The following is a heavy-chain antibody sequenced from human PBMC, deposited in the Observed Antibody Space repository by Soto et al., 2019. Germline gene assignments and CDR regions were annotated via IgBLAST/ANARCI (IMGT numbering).Heavy chain of an antibody. Sequence: SVKVSCKASGGTFSSYAISWVRQAPGQGLEWMGGIIPIFGTANYAQKFQGRVTITADESTSTAYMELSSLRSEDMAVYYCARDNPYYDYVWGSYRPRWFDPWGQGTLVTVSS. J-gene: IGHJ5*02. D-gene: IGHD3-16*02. CDR1: GGTFSSYA. CDR3: ARDNPYYDYVWGSYRPRWFDP. V-gene: IGHV1-69*13. CDR2: IIPIFGTA.